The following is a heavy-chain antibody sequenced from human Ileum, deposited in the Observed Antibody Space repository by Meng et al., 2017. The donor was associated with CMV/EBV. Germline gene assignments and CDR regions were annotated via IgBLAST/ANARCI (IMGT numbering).Heavy chain of an antibody. D-gene: IGHD2-15*01. V-gene: IGHV1-18*01. CDR2: INVGNGNT. CDR1: GYTFPSYG. CDR3: VRIYSWGYSAIEF. Sequence: ASVKVSCKTSGYTFPSYGITWVRQVPGQGLEWMGWINVGNGNTDYMQKFEGRVTMTTDTSTRTAYMELRSLRSDDTAVYYCVRIYSWGYSAIEFWGQGTQVTVSS. J-gene: IGHJ4*02.